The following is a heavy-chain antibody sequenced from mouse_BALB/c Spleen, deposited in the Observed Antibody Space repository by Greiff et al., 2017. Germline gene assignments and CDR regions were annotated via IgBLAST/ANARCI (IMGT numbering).Heavy chain of an antibody. Sequence: EVQLQQSGPGLVKPSQSLSLTCSVTGYSITSGYYWNWIRQFPGNKLEWMGYISYDGSNNYNPSLKNRISITRDTSKNQFFLKLNSVTTEDTATYYCASHYYGRRYYFDYWGQGTTLTVSS. CDR3: ASHYYGRRYYFDY. D-gene: IGHD1-1*01. CDR2: ISYDGSN. CDR1: GYSITSGYY. J-gene: IGHJ2*01. V-gene: IGHV3-6*02.